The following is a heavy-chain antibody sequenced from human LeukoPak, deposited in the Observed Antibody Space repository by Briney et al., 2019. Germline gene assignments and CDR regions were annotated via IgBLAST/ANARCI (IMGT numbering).Heavy chain of an antibody. D-gene: IGHD2-2*01. CDR1: GFTFSSYD. J-gene: IGHJ4*02. Sequence: GGSLRLPCAASGFTFSSYDMHWVRQATGKGLEWVSAIGTAGDTYYPGSVKGRFTISRENAKNSLYLQMNSLRAGDTAVYYCARGSTRYCSSTSCPFDYWGQGTLVTVSS. CDR2: IGTAGDT. CDR3: ARGSTRYCSSTSCPFDY. V-gene: IGHV3-13*01.